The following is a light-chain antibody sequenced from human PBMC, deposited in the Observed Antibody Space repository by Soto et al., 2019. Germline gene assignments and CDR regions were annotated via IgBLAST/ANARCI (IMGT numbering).Light chain of an antibody. CDR2: GAS. Sequence: EIVLTQSPGTLSLSPGERATLSCMASQGVSSGYLAWYQQSHGQAPRLLIYGASSRATGIPDRFSGSGFGTDLTLTISRLEPEDSEVYDCQQRHMWPITFGQGTRLEIK. V-gene: IGKV3D-20*02. CDR3: QQRHMWPIT. J-gene: IGKJ5*01. CDR1: QGVSSGY.